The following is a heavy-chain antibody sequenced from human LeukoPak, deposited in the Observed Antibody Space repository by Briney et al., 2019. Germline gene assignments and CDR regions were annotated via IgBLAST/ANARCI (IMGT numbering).Heavy chain of an antibody. J-gene: IGHJ4*02. D-gene: IGHD2-2*01. CDR1: GFTFSSYA. V-gene: IGHV3-30-3*01. CDR3: ASDYTGYCSSTSCQSAFDY. CDR2: ISYDGSNK. Sequence: PGRSLRLSCAASGFTFSSYAMHWVRQAPGKGLEWVAVISYDGSNKYYADSVKGRFTISRDNSKNTLYLQMNSLRAEDTAVYYCASDYTGYCSSTSCQSAFDYWGQGTLVTVSS.